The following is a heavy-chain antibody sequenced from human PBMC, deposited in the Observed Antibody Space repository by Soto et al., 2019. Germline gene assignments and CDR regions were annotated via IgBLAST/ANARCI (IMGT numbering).Heavy chain of an antibody. D-gene: IGHD3-9*01. V-gene: IGHV3-33*01. Sequence: GGSLRLSCAASGFTFSSYGMHWVRQAPGKGLEWVAVIWYDGSNKYYADSVKGRFTISRDNSKNTLYLQMNSLRAEDTAVYYYATLTKYDILTGFHPCWCQGSLVTVSS. J-gene: IGHJ4*02. CDR2: IWYDGSNK. CDR1: GFTFSSYG. CDR3: ATLTKYDILTGFHPC.